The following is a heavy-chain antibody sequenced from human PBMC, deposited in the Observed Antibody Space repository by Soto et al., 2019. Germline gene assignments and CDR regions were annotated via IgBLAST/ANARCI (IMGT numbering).Heavy chain of an antibody. CDR3: ARYDAFKAFDL. CDR2: ISSNDFYT. D-gene: IGHD1-1*01. J-gene: IGHJ3*01. CDR1: GFTFSSYR. V-gene: IGHV3-21*01. Sequence: EVQLVESGGGLVKPGGSLRLSCAASGFTFSSYRMNWVRQAAGKGLEWVASISSNDFYTDFADSVKGRFTISRDIVNNSVFLQLNSLSAEDTGIYYCARYDAFKAFDLWGRGTMVIVSS.